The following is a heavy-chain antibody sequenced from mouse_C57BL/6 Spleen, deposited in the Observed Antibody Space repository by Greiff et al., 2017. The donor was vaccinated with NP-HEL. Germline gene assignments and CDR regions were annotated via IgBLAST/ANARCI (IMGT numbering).Heavy chain of an antibody. V-gene: IGHV5-6*01. D-gene: IGHD4-1*01. CDR1: GFTFSSYG. CDR3: ARQGVTGTYYFDY. CDR2: ISSGGSYT. Sequence: EVMLVESGGDLVKPGGSLKLSCAASGFTFSSYGMSWVRQTPDKRLEWVATISSGGSYTYYPDSVKGRFTISRDNAKNTLYLQMSSLKSEDTAMYYCARQGVTGTYYFDYWGQGTTLTVSS. J-gene: IGHJ2*01.